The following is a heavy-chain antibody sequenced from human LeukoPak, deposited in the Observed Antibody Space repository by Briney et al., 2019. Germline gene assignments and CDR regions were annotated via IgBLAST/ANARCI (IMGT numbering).Heavy chain of an antibody. CDR2: ISYDGSNK. V-gene: IGHV3-30*04. CDR3: ARDGVWYSGSYYPLTDY. Sequence: GRSLRLSCAASGFTFSSYAMHWVRQAPGKGLEWVAVISYDGSNKYYADSVKGRFTISRDNSKNTLYLQMNSLRAEDTAVYYCARDGVWYSGSYYPLTDYWGQGTLVTVSS. D-gene: IGHD1-26*01. J-gene: IGHJ4*02. CDR1: GFTFSSYA.